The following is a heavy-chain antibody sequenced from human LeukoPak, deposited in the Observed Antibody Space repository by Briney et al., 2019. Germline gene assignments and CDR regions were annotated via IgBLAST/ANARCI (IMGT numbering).Heavy chain of an antibody. CDR1: GGSFSGYY. J-gene: IGHJ4*02. D-gene: IGHD3-10*01. CDR2: INHSGST. Sequence: PSETLSLTCAVYGGSFSGYYWSWIRQPPGKGLEWIGEINHSGSTNYNPPLKSRVTISVDTSKNQFSLKLSSVTAADTAVYYCASGEPRDYGSGSYYRYYFDYWGQGTLVTVSS. CDR3: ASGEPRDYGSGSYYRYYFDY. V-gene: IGHV4-34*01.